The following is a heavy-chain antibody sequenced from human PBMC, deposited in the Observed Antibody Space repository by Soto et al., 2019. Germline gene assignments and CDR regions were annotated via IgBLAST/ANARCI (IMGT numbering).Heavy chain of an antibody. CDR3: ARTDKFNSQSSGWANRFDS. D-gene: IGHD6-19*01. V-gene: IGHV3-23*01. J-gene: IGHJ4*02. CDR1: GFTFSDYA. CDR2: ITKDGGT. Sequence: EVQLLESGGDLAQPGGSLRLICAASGFTFSDYAMTWVRQSPGKGLEWVSTITKDGGTNYRDTVKGRFTISRDNSRSTVYLQMNSLGAEDTAVYFCARTDKFNSQSSGWANRFDSWGQGTLVTVSS.